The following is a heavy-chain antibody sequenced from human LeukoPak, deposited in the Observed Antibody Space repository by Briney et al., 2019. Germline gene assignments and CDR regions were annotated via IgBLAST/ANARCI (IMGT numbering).Heavy chain of an antibody. V-gene: IGHV4-59*01. J-gene: IGHJ6*03. CDR3: ARIPAYGDRYWYYYMDV. CDR2: IYYSGST. CDR1: GGSISNYY. Sequence: SETLSLTCTVSGGSISNYYWSWIRQPPGKGLEWIGNIYYSGSTNYNPSLKSRVTISVDTSKNQFSLKLSSVTAADTAVYYCARIPAYGDRYWYYYMDVWGKGTTVTISS. D-gene: IGHD4-17*01.